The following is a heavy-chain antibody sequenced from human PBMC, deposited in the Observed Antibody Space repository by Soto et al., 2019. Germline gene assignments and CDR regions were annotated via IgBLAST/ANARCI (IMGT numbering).Heavy chain of an antibody. D-gene: IGHD3-3*01. J-gene: IGHJ2*01. CDR3: AREVYDSRGPYWYFDL. CDR2: IYYSGST. Sequence: QVQLQESGPGLVKPSQTLSLTCTVSGGSISSGDYYWSWIRQPPGKGLEWIGYIYYSGSTYYNPSLKSRVTISVDTSKNQFSLKLSSVTAADTAVYYCAREVYDSRGPYWYFDLWGRGTLVTVSS. V-gene: IGHV4-30-4*01. CDR1: GGSISSGDYY.